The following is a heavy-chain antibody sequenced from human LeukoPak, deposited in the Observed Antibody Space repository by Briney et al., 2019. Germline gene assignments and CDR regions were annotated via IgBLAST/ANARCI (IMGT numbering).Heavy chain of an antibody. CDR2: ISAYNGNT. CDR1: GYTFTSYG. Sequence: ASVKVSCKASGYTFTSYGISWVRQAPGQGLEWMGWISAYNGNTNYAQKLQGRVTMTTDTSTSTAYMELRSLRSDDTAVYYCAIWKGYCSSTGCPRWFDPWGQGTLVTVSS. V-gene: IGHV1-18*01. J-gene: IGHJ5*02. CDR3: AIWKGYCSSTGCPRWFDP. D-gene: IGHD2-2*01.